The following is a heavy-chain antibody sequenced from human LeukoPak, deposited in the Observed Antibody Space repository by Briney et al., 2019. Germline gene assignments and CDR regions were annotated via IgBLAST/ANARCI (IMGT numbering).Heavy chain of an antibody. Sequence: SETLSLTCTVSGGSISSSSYYWGWIRQPPGKELEWIGSIYYSGSTYYNPSLKSRVTISVDTSKNQFSLKLSSVTAADTAVYYCARPYLRGTVVNNWFDPWGQGTLVTVSS. CDR3: ARPYLRGTVVNNWFDP. CDR1: GGSISSSSYY. CDR2: IYYSGST. D-gene: IGHD4-23*01. J-gene: IGHJ5*02. V-gene: IGHV4-39*01.